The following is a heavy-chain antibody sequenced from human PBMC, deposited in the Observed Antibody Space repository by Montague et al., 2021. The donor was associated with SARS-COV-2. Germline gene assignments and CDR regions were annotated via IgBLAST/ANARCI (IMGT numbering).Heavy chain of an antibody. D-gene: IGHD5-18*01. CDR2: MYHSGST. V-gene: IGHV4-4*02. CDR3: ARVRFVDKAGDSDC. CDR1: GDSISSDNW. J-gene: IGHJ4*02. Sequence: SETLSLTCAVSGDSISSDNWWWTWVRQPPGKGLEWIGKMYHSGSTNYNPSLKSRVTISIDKSMNQFSLKLNSVTAADTAVYYCARVRFVDKAGDSDCWGQGTLVTVSS.